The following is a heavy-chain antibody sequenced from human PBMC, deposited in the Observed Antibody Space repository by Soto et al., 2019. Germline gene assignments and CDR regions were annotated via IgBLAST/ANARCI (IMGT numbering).Heavy chain of an antibody. CDR2: IFYTGIV. Sequence: QVQLQQSGPGLMKPSETLSLTCTVSGDSITSSYWSWFRQPPGMGLEYIGFIFYTGIVSYNPSLKSRVTISMDTSKNQFSLNLSSVTAADTAVYYCAKGAGRDGYNTARGQGTLVTVSA. J-gene: IGHJ4*02. CDR1: GDSITSSY. D-gene: IGHD5-12*01. CDR3: AKGAGRDGYNTA. V-gene: IGHV4-59*01.